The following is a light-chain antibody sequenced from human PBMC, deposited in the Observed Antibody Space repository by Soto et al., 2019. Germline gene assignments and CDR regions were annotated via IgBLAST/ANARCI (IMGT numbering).Light chain of an antibody. CDR2: AAS. V-gene: IGKV4-1*01. Sequence: DIVMTQSPPSPAMSPRERATINCKSSASVLYNNKNYLSWYQQKPGTAPNLLISAASSLQSGVPSRLSGTVSGKEFTLTISSLQPEDGATYFCQQSYATPRTFGQGTKVDIK. J-gene: IGKJ1*01. CDR1: ASVLYNNKNY. CDR3: QQSYATPRT.